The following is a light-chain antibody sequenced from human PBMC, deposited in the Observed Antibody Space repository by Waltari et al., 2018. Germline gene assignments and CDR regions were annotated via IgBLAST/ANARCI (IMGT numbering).Light chain of an antibody. V-gene: IGLV2-14*03. J-gene: IGLJ2*01. CDR2: DVN. CDR1: SSDVGGSDY. CDR3: SSYSTSSSLIL. Sequence: QSALSQPASVPGSPGQSITISCTGPSSDVGGSDYVSWYQQHPGKAPKLIIRDVNNRPSGVSNRFSGSKSGNTASLTISGLQAEDEADYYCSSYSTSSSLILFGEGTKVTVL.